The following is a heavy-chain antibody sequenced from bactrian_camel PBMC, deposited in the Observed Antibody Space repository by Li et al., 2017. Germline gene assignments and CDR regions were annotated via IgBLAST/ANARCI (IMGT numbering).Heavy chain of an antibody. CDR2: ITSLPSLFRAA. V-gene: IGHV3S6*01. J-gene: IGHJ4*01. CDR1: GFTFSSYW. D-gene: IGHD3*01. CDR3: QASGFIGSRTYCRNVNFRLGV. Sequence: VQLVESGGDLVHTGGSVRLSCAASGFTFSSYWMYWVRQAPGKEVEWVAGITSLPSLFRAASYADSVKGRFTISRDNAKDTLYLQMNSLKPEDTAMYYCQASGFIGSRTYCRNVNFRLGVWGQGTQVTVS.